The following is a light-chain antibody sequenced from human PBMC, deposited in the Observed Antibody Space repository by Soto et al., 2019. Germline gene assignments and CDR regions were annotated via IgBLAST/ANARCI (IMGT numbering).Light chain of an antibody. V-gene: IGLV2-14*01. CDR2: DVS. CDR3: SSYTSSSTYV. J-gene: IGLJ1*01. Sequence: QSVLNQPASVSGSPGQSITISCPGTSSVVGGYNYVSWYQQHPGKAPKLMIYDVSNRPSGVSNRFSGSKSGNTASLTISGLQAEDEADYYCSSYTSSSTYVFGTGTKVTVL. CDR1: SSVVGGYNY.